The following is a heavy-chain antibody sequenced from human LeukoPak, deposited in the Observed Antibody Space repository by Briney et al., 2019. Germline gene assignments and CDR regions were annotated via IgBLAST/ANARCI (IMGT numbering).Heavy chain of an antibody. Sequence: SETLSLTCTVSGGSIGRYYWSCIRQPAGKGLEWVGRIYTSGRTTYNRSLKSEVTLSVDTSKNQFSLKLSSVTAADTAVYYCAGSIRYFDWLLSAGGNAFDIWGQGTMVTVSS. D-gene: IGHD3-9*01. CDR2: IYTSGRT. V-gene: IGHV4-4*07. CDR1: GGSIGRYY. J-gene: IGHJ3*02. CDR3: AGSIRYFDWLLSAGGNAFDI.